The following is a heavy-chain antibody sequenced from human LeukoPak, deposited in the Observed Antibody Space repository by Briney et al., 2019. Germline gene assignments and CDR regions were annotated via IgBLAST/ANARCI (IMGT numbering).Heavy chain of an antibody. J-gene: IGHJ4*02. CDR1: GFTFSSYA. V-gene: IGHV3-23*01. D-gene: IGHD6-19*01. Sequence: PGGSLRLSCAASGFTFSSYAMSWVRQAPGKGLEWVSAISGSGGSTYYADSVKGRFTISRDNSKNTLYLQMNSLRAEDTAVYYCAKVGQWLVRTPLDYWGQGTLVTVSS. CDR2: ISGSGGST. CDR3: AKVGQWLVRTPLDY.